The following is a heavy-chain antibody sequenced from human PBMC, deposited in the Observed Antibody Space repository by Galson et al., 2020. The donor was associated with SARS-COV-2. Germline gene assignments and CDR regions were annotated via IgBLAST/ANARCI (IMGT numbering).Heavy chain of an antibody. CDR3: ARDWRYYDILTGPSPFDP. D-gene: IGHD3-9*01. J-gene: IGHJ5*02. CDR2: INPNSGGT. CDR1: GYTFTGYY. Sequence: GESLKISCKASGYTFTGYYMHWVRQAPGQGLEWMGRINPNSGGTNYAQKFQGRVTMTRDTSISTAYMELSRLRSDDTAVYYCARDWRYYDILTGPSPFDPWGQGTLVTVSS. V-gene: IGHV1-2*06.